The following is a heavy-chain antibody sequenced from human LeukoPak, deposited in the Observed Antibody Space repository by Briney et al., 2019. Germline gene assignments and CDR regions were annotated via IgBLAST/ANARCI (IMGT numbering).Heavy chain of an antibody. CDR1: GFTFVDYA. CDR3: AKDMVRYCSSTSCYSPMDV. D-gene: IGHD2-2*02. CDR2: ISWNSGSI. V-gene: IGHV3-9*01. J-gene: IGHJ6*03. Sequence: PGRSLRLSCAASGFTFVDYAMHWVRQAPGKGLEWVSGISWNSGSIGYADSVKGRFTISRDNAKNSLYLQMNSLRAEDTALYYCAKDMVRYCSSTSCYSPMDVWGKGTTVTVSS.